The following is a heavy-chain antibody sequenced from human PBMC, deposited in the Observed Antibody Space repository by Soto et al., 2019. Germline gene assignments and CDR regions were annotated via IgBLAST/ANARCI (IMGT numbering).Heavy chain of an antibody. CDR1: GYSISTNKW. J-gene: IGHJ4*02. V-gene: IGHV4-28*03. CDR3: ARGGAISSGFFDY. D-gene: IGHD3-22*01. CDR2: IYYSGST. Sequence: SETLSLTCVVSGYSISTNKWGGWIRQPPGKGLEWIGYIYYSGSTYYNPSLKSRVTISVDTSKNQFSLKLSSVTAADTAVYYCARGGAISSGFFDYWGQGTLVTVSS.